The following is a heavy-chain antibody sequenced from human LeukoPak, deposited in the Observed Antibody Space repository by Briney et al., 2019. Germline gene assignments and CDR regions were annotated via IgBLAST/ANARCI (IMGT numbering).Heavy chain of an antibody. Sequence: SETLSLTCAVYGGSFSGYYWSWIRQPPGKGLEWIGEINHSGSTNYNPSLKSRATISVDTSKNQFSLKLSSVTAADTAVYYCARGQTYCYESSGCEFDYWGQGTLVTVSS. CDR2: INHSGST. V-gene: IGHV4-34*01. D-gene: IGHD3-22*01. CDR1: GGSFSGYY. J-gene: IGHJ4*02. CDR3: ARGQTYCYESSGCEFDY.